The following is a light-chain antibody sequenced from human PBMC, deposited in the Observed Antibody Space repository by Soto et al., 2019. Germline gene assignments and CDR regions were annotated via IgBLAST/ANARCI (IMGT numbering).Light chain of an antibody. Sequence: QSALTQPASVSGSPGQSITISCTGTSSDVGGYNYVSWYQQHPGKAPKLMIYEVSNRPSGVSNRFSGSNSGNTASLTISELQAEDEADYYCSSYTSSSTYGFGTGTKVTVL. CDR1: SSDVGGYNY. CDR3: SSYTSSSTYG. CDR2: EVS. V-gene: IGLV2-14*01. J-gene: IGLJ1*01.